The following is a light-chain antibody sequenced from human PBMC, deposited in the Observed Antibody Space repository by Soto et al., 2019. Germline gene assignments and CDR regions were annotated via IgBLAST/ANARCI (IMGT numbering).Light chain of an antibody. V-gene: IGLV2-14*03. CDR1: SSDVGAYDY. CDR3: SSYTSSSTRV. CDR2: EVS. Sequence: QSVLTQPASVSGSPGQSITISCPGTSSDVGAYDYVSWYQQHPDKAPKLMIYEVSNRPSGVSNRFSGPKSVNTATLTISGLQAEDEADYCSSYTSSSTRVFGTGTKVTVL. J-gene: IGLJ1*01.